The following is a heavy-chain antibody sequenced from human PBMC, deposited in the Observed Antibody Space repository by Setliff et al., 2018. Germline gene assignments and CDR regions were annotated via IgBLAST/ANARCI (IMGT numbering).Heavy chain of an antibody. J-gene: IGHJ4*02. Sequence: GSLRLSCAASGFTFSDYWMYWVRQAPGKGLVWVSRISRDGSSTAYADSVKGRFTISRDNAKNSVDLQMSSLRPEDTAIYFCVRGLSDRVNWFAFDYWGQGTLVTVSS. CDR2: ISRDGSST. CDR1: GFTFSDYW. CDR3: VRGLSDRVNWFAFDY. V-gene: IGHV3-74*01. D-gene: IGHD1-1*01.